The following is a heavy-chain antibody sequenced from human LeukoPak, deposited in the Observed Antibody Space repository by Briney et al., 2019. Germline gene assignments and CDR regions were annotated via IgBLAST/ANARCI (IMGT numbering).Heavy chain of an antibody. J-gene: IGHJ6*02. CDR1: GYTFTGYY. V-gene: IGHV1-2*02. Sequence: ASVKVSCKASGYTFTGYYMHWVRQAPGQGLEWMGWINPNSGGTNYAQKFQGRVTMSRDTSISTAYMELSRLRSDDTAVYYCASTTYVLYYGMDVWGQGTTVTVSS. D-gene: IGHD2/OR15-2a*01. CDR2: INPNSGGT. CDR3: ASTTYVLYYGMDV.